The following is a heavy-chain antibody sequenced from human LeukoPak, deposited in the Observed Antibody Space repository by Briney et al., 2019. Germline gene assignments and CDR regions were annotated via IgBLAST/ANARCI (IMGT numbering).Heavy chain of an antibody. CDR3: TRVGYIDEGIDY. Sequence: GGSLRLSCVASGFPFSSYWMTWVRQAPGKGLEWVANLKQDGSKKSYVDSVKGRFTISRDNAKNSLYLQMNSLRAEDTAIYYCTRVGYIDEGIDYWGQGTLVTVSS. J-gene: IGHJ4*02. V-gene: IGHV3-7*04. CDR1: GFPFSSYW. CDR2: LKQDGSKK. D-gene: IGHD5-24*01.